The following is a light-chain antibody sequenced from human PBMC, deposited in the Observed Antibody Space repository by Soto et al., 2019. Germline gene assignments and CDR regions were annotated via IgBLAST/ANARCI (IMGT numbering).Light chain of an antibody. CDR3: SAYTSPNALVYV. Sequence: QSVLTHPASVSGSPGQSITISCTGTSSDVGGYNYVSWYQQHPGKAPKLMIYEVSNRPSGVSKRFSGSKSANTASLTISGLQVEDEADYYCSAYTSPNALVYVFVTGTKVTVL. CDR2: EVS. V-gene: IGLV2-14*01. CDR1: SSDVGGYNY. J-gene: IGLJ1*01.